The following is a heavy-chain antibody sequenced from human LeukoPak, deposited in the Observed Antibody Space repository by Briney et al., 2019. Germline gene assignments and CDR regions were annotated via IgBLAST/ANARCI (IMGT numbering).Heavy chain of an antibody. D-gene: IGHD5-18*01. J-gene: IGHJ4*02. Sequence: GGSLRLSCVASGFTFSNFWMHWVRQAPGKGLLWVSRINIDGSSTSYADSVKGRFTISRDNAKNTLYLQMNSLRAEDTAMYYCARGGGYSFGLWGQGTLVIVSS. CDR3: ARGGGYSFGL. CDR1: GFTFSNFW. V-gene: IGHV3-74*01. CDR2: INIDGSST.